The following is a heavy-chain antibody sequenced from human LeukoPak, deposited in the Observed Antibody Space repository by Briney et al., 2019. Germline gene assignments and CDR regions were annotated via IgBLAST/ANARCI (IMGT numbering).Heavy chain of an antibody. J-gene: IGHJ5*02. V-gene: IGHV4-4*02. Sequence: SETLSLTCAVSGGSISSSNWWSWVRQPPGKGLEWIGEIYHSGSTNYNSSLKSRVTISVDKSKNQFSLKLSSVTAADTAVYYCANRGGYCSSTSCWGGNWFDPWGQGTLVTVSS. CDR3: ANRGGYCSSTSCWGGNWFDP. CDR1: GGSISSSNW. D-gene: IGHD2-2*01. CDR2: IYHSGST.